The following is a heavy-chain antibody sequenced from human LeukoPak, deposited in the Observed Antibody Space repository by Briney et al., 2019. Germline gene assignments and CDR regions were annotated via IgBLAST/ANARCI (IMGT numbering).Heavy chain of an antibody. CDR2: ISFYNGNT. V-gene: IGHV1-18*01. J-gene: IGHJ3*02. CDR3: ARDFRKKIGSNWYRAFDI. Sequence: GASVKVSCKASGYTLSSYGISWVRQAPGLGPQWLGWISFYNGNTNYAQKLQGRVTMTTDTSTSTAYMELRSLRSDDTAVYYCARDFRKKIGSNWYRAFDIWGQGTMVTVSS. D-gene: IGHD6-13*01. CDR1: GYTLSSYG.